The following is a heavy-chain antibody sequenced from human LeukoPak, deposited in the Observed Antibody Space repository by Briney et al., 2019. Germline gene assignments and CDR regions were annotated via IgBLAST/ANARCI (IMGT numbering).Heavy chain of an antibody. CDR3: ARHVGYGNNWFDP. V-gene: IGHV4-59*08. CDR2: TYYSGTT. D-gene: IGHD5-18*01. Sequence: KASETLSLTCTVSGGSISGYYWSWIRQPPGKGLEWIGYTYYSGTTNYNPSLKSRVTISVDTSKTQFSLKLRSVTAADTAVYYCARHVGYGNNWFDPWGQGTPVTVSS. CDR1: GGSISGYY. J-gene: IGHJ5*02.